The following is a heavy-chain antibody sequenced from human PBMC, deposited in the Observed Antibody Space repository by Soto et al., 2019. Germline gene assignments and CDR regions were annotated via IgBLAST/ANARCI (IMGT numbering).Heavy chain of an antibody. D-gene: IGHD6-6*01. J-gene: IGHJ5*02. CDR3: VNGLAAPTVSWFDP. V-gene: IGHV3-30*18. Sequence: QVQLVESGGGVVQPGRSLRLSCAASGFTFNSYGMHWVRQAPGKGLEWVAVISFDGSNKHYADSVKGRFTISRDNSKNTLYLQMNSLRAEDSAVYYCVNGLAAPTVSWFDPWGQGTLVIVSS. CDR2: ISFDGSNK. CDR1: GFTFNSYG.